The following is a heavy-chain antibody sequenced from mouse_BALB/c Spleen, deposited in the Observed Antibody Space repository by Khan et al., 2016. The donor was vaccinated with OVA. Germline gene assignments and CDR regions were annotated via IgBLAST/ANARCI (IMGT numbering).Heavy chain of an antibody. V-gene: IGHV3-2*02. CDR3: ARTARIKY. D-gene: IGHD1-2*01. CDR2: ISYSGSP. Sequence: EVKLLESGPGLVKPSQSLSLTCTVTGYSITSGYGWNWIRQFPGNKLEWMGYISYSGSPHYNPSLNSRISITRDTSKNQFFLQLNSVTTEDTATYYCARTARIKYWGQGTTLTVSS. CDR1: GYSITSGYG. J-gene: IGHJ2*01.